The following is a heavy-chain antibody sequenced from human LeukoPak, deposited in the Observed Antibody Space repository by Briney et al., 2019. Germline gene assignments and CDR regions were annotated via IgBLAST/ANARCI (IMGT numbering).Heavy chain of an antibody. D-gene: IGHD4-17*01. CDR2: INHSGST. CDR3: ARAGAKSKAIKTTVTRDWYFDL. CDR1: GGSFSGYY. V-gene: IGHV4-34*01. Sequence: SETLSLTCAVYGGSFSGYYWSWIRQPPGKGLEWIGEINHSGSTNYNPSLKSRVTISVDTSKNQFSLKLSSVTAADTAVYYCARAGAKSKAIKTTVTRDWYFDLWGRGTLVTVSS. J-gene: IGHJ2*01.